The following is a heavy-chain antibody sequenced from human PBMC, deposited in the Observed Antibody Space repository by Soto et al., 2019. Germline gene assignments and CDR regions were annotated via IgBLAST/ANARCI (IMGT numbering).Heavy chain of an antibody. D-gene: IGHD6-19*01. CDR1: GGSFSGYF. CDR3: ARGGSSDWQVAFDF. V-gene: IGHV4-34*01. CDR2: VNHNGRN. J-gene: IGHJ3*01. Sequence: SETLSLTCAVYGGSFSGYFWNWIRQTPGKGLEWIGKVNHNGRNNYNPSLRSRVTISLDMSKNQISLKLTSVTAADTAVYYCARGGSSDWQVAFDFWGQGTMVTVSS.